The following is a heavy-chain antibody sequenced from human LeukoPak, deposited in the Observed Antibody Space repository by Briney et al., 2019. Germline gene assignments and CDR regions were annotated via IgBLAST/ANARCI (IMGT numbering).Heavy chain of an antibody. J-gene: IGHJ5*02. CDR3: AKGYSSSWYRNWFDP. D-gene: IGHD6-13*01. V-gene: IGHV3-9*03. CDR1: GFTFDDYA. Sequence: GGSLRLSCAASGFTFDDYAMHWVRQAPGKGLEWVSGISWNSGSIGYADSVKGRFTISRDNAKNSLYLQMNSLRAEDMALYYCAKGYSSSWYRNWFDPWGQGTLVTVSS. CDR2: ISWNSGSI.